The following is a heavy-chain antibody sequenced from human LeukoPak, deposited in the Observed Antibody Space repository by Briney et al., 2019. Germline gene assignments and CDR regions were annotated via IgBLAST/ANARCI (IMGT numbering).Heavy chain of an antibody. Sequence: PGGSLRLSCAASGFTFSSSSMTWVCQAPGKGLEWVSYISSSSSTIYYADSVKGRFTISRDNAKNSLYLQMNSLRAEDTAVYYCARDKGISGYSIDYWGQGTLVTVSS. CDR1: GFTFSSSS. V-gene: IGHV3-48*01. CDR3: ARDKGISGYSIDY. J-gene: IGHJ4*02. CDR2: ISSSSSTI. D-gene: IGHD3-22*01.